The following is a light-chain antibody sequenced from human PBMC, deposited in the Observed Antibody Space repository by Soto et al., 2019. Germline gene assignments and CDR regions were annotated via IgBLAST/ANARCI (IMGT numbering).Light chain of an antibody. CDR1: EGVSNY. CDR2: DAS. CDR3: LQRSHRPT. J-gene: IGKJ4*01. Sequence: EIVLTQFPASLSLSPGETATLSCRASEGVSNYLAWYQQKPGQAPRLLIYDASNRATAIPARFSGSGSGTDFTLTISSLEPEDSALYFCLQRSHRPTLGAGTKVDIK. V-gene: IGKV3-11*01.